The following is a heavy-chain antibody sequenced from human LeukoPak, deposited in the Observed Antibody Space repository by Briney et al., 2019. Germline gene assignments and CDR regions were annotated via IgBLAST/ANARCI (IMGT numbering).Heavy chain of an antibody. CDR3: ARTTVVTPLFDY. CDR1: GGTFSSYA. D-gene: IGHD4-23*01. CDR2: IIPILGIA. Sequence: SSVKVSCKASGGTFSSYAISWVRQAPGQGLEWMGRIIPILGIANYAQKFQGRVTITADKSTSTAYMELSSLRSEDTAVYYCARTTVVTPLFDYWGQGTLVTVSS. V-gene: IGHV1-69*04. J-gene: IGHJ4*02.